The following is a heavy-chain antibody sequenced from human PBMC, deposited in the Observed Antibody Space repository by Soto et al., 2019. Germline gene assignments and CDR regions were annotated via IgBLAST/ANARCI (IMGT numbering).Heavy chain of an antibody. CDR3: AIAGVSDAALDH. D-gene: IGHD6-6*01. CDR2: MSYDGSAK. J-gene: IGHJ4*02. Sequence: QVQLVESGGGVVQPGRSLRLSCAGSGFIFSNNGMHWVRQAPGKGLEWVAFMSYDGSAKFYADSVKGRFTISRDNSKSTLFLHMSNLRAEDTAMYYGAIAGVSDAALDHWGQGTLVTVAS. V-gene: IGHV3-30*03. CDR1: GFIFSNNG.